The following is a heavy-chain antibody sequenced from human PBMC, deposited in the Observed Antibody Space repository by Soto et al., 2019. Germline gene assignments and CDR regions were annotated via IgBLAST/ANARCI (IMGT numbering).Heavy chain of an antibody. CDR1: GFAFSTSS. V-gene: IGHV3-23*01. CDR2: ISGSGGST. Sequence: QSAWCLRLCCAASGFAFSTSSITWVLTAPGKGLEWVSAISGSGGSTYYADSVKGRFTISRDNSKNTLYLQMNSLRAEDTAVYYCAPGVRDSLGFFQHLVHGTLVTGSS. CDR3: APGVRDSLGFFQH. J-gene: IGHJ1*01. D-gene: IGHD2-15*01.